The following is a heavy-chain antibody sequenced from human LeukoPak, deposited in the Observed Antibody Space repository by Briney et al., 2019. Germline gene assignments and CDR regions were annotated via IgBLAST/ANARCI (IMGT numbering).Heavy chain of an antibody. V-gene: IGHV1-69*01. CDR3: AIYGDYGGGYFDY. CDR2: IIPIFGTA. Sequence: ASVKVSCKASGATFSSYAISWVRQAPGQGLEWMGGIIPIFGTANYAQKFQGRVTITADESTSTAYMELSSLRSEDTAVYYCAIYGDYGGGYFDYWGQGTLVTVSS. J-gene: IGHJ4*02. CDR1: GATFSSYA. D-gene: IGHD4-17*01.